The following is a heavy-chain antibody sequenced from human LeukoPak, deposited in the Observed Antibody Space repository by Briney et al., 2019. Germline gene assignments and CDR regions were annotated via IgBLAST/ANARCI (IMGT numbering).Heavy chain of an antibody. CDR3: AKDRYSSWYLTLDY. CDR1: GFTFTTYA. J-gene: IGHJ4*02. V-gene: IGHV3-23*01. D-gene: IGHD6-13*01. CDR2: ITGSGGST. Sequence: GGSLRLSCGASGFTFTTYAMTWVRQAPGKGLEWVSSITGSGGSTYYGDSVKGRFTISRDNSKNTLYLQMNSLRAEDTAVYYCAKDRYSSWYLTLDYWGQGTLVTVSS.